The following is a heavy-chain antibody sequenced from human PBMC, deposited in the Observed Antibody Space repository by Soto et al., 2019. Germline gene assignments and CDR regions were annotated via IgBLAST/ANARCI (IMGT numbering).Heavy chain of an antibody. CDR3: AKWSYLDY. D-gene: IGHD3-3*01. CDR1: GFSFASFA. J-gene: IGHJ4*02. CDR2: ISGSDGKT. Sequence: DVRLAESGGGLVQPGGSLRLSCTTSGFSFASFAMTWVRQAPGKGLEWVATISGSDGKTYYADSVKGRFSISRDTSRNTLYLQMNSLRADDSAIYYCAKWSYLDYWGQGTXXXXS. V-gene: IGHV3-23*04.